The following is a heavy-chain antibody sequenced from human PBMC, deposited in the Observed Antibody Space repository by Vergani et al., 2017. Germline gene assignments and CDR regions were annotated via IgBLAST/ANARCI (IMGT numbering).Heavy chain of an antibody. Sequence: QVQLVESGGGLVKPGGSLRLSCAASGFTFSDYYMSWIRQAPGKGLEWVSYISSSSNYIYYADSVKGRFPISRDNAKNSLYLKMNSLRAEDTAVYYCARDSYYDSNFDYWGQGTLVTVSS. J-gene: IGHJ4*02. D-gene: IGHD3-22*01. V-gene: IGHV3-11*06. CDR2: ISSSSNYI. CDR1: GFTFSDYY. CDR3: ARDSYYDSNFDY.